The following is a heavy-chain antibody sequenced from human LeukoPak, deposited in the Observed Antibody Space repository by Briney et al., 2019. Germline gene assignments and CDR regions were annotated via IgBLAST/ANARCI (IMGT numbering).Heavy chain of an antibody. Sequence: GGSLRLSCAASGFTFSSYAMSWVRKAPGKGLEWVSAISGSGGSTYYADSAKGRFTISRDNSKNTLYLQMNSLRAEDKAVYYCAKDSGYYDSSGYSHAFDIWGQGTMVTVSS. CDR2: ISGSGGST. J-gene: IGHJ3*02. V-gene: IGHV3-23*01. D-gene: IGHD3-22*01. CDR1: GFTFSSYA. CDR3: AKDSGYYDSSGYSHAFDI.